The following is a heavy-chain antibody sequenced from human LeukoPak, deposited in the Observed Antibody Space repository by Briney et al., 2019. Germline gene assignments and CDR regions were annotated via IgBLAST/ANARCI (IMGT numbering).Heavy chain of an antibody. CDR3: ARSNGGIVVVTAIGGDAFDI. CDR1: GYTFTSYY. D-gene: IGHD2-21*02. V-gene: IGHV1-46*01. Sequence: GASVTVSCKASGYTFTSYYMHWVRQAPGQGREWMGIINPSGGSTSYAQKFQGRVTMTRDTSTSTVYMELSSLRSEYTAVYYCARSNGGIVVVTAIGGDAFDIWGQGTMVTVSS. CDR2: INPSGGST. J-gene: IGHJ3*02.